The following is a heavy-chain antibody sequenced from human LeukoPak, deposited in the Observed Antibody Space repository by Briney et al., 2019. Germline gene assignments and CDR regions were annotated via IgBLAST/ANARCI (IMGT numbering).Heavy chain of an antibody. J-gene: IGHJ4*02. Sequence: GGTLRLSCAASGVTFSSYEMNWVRQAPGKGLEWVSYISSSGSTIYYADFVNGRFTISRDNAKNSLYLQMNSLRAEDTAVYYCARDTITMVRGVIIPYYFDYWGQGTLVTVSS. CDR3: ARDTITMVRGVIIPYYFDY. CDR1: GVTFSSYE. CDR2: ISSSGSTI. V-gene: IGHV3-48*03. D-gene: IGHD3-10*01.